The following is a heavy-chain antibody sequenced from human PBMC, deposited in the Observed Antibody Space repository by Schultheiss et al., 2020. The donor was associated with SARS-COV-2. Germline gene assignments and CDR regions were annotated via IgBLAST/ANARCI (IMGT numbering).Heavy chain of an antibody. V-gene: IGHV3-11*04. CDR3: ASTYPGELLPDP. CDR2: ISSSGSTI. J-gene: IGHJ5*02. Sequence: GESLKISCAASGFTFSDYYMSWIRQAPGKGLEWVSYISSSGSTIYYADSVKGRFTISRDNAKNSLYLQMNSLRAEDTAVYYCASTYPGELLPDPWGQGTLVTVSS. D-gene: IGHD3-10*01. CDR1: GFTFSDYY.